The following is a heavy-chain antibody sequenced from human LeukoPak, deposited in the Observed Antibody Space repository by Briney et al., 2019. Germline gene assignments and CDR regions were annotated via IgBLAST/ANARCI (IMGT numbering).Heavy chain of an antibody. Sequence: GGSLRLSCAASGFTFSSYSMNWVRQAPGKGLEWVSFITNSGSAIEYTDSVKGRFTISRDNAKNSLYLQMSSLRAEDTALYYCARRLPYFGMDVWGQGTTVTVSS. V-gene: IGHV3-48*04. CDR1: GFTFSSYS. CDR2: ITNSGSAI. CDR3: ARRLPYFGMDV. J-gene: IGHJ6*02. D-gene: IGHD5-18*01.